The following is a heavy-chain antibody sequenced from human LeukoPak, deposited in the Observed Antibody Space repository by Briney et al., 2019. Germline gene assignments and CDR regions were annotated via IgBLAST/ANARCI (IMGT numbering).Heavy chain of an antibody. CDR3: TRGTINPFDC. CDR1: GFTVSSNY. CDR2: IYSGGST. V-gene: IGHV3-66*01. J-gene: IGHJ4*02. Sequence: GGSLRLSCAASGFTVSSNYMSWVRQAPGKGLEWVSVIYSGGSTYYADSVKGRFTISRDNFKDTLYLQMNNLRAEDTAVYYCTRGTINPFDCWGQGALVAVSS. D-gene: IGHD4/OR15-4a*01.